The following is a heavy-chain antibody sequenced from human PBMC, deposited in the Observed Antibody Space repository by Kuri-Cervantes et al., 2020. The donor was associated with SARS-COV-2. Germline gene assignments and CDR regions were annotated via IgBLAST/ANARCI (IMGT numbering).Heavy chain of an antibody. V-gene: IGHV3-15*01. J-gene: IGHJ4*02. D-gene: IGHD3-22*01. CDR2: IKSKTDGGTT. CDR1: GFTFSSYG. Sequence: GGSLRLSCAASGFTFSSYGMHWVRQAPGKGLEWVGRIKSKTDGGTTDYAAPVKGRFTISRDDSKNTLYLQMNSLKTEDTAVYYCTTSPRCYYDSSGQSRSFDYWGQGTLVTVSS. CDR3: TTSPRCYYDSSGQSRSFDY.